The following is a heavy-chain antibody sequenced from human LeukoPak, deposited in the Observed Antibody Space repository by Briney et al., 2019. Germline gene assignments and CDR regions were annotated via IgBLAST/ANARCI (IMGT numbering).Heavy chain of an antibody. Sequence: ASVKVSCKASGYTFTGYYMHWVRQAPGQGLEWMGWINPNSGGTNYAQKFQGRVTMTRDTSISTAYMELSRLRSDDTAVYYCARTHYGGNSIMAFLDYWGQGTLVTVSS. CDR3: ARTHYGGNSIMAFLDY. CDR1: GYTFTGYY. V-gene: IGHV1-2*02. D-gene: IGHD4-23*01. J-gene: IGHJ4*02. CDR2: INPNSGGT.